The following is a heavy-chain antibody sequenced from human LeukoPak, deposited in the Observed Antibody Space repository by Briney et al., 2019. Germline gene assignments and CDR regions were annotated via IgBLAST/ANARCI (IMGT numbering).Heavy chain of an antibody. J-gene: IGHJ6*02. Sequence: ASVKVSCKASGGTFSSYAISWVRQAPGQGLEWMGRIIPILGIANYAQKFQGRVTITADISTSTAYMELSSLRSEDTAVYYCARDPVSGGDYLYYYGMDVWGQGTTVTVSS. CDR3: ARDPVSGGDYLYYYGMDV. D-gene: IGHD4-17*01. CDR2: IIPILGIA. CDR1: GGTFSSYA. V-gene: IGHV1-69*04.